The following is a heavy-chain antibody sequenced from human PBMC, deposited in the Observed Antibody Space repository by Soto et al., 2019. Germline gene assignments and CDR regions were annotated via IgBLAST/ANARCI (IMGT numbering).Heavy chain of an antibody. CDR3: ARHATVTTASGYFDY. Sequence: SETLSLTCTVSGGAISNHYWSWIRQPPGKGPEWIGYFYGSGSTNYNPSLKSRVTISVDTSKNQFSLKLSSVTAADTAVYYCARHATVTTASGYFDYWGQGTLVTVSS. CDR2: FYGSGST. D-gene: IGHD4-17*01. J-gene: IGHJ4*02. V-gene: IGHV4-59*08. CDR1: GGAISNHY.